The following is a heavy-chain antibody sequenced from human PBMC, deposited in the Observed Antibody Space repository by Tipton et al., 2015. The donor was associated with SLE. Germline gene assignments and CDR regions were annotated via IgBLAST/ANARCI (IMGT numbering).Heavy chain of an antibody. V-gene: IGHV4-59*05. CDR2: VYYSGST. D-gene: IGHD6-6*01. Sequence: TLSLTCTVSGGSISSYYWSWIRQPAGKGLEWIGSVYYSGSTFYNPSLKSRVTISLDTSKSQFSLNLTSVTAADTAVYYCARHGSSSARGYFDYWGQGTLVTVSS. CDR3: ARHGSSSARGYFDY. CDR1: GGSISSYY. J-gene: IGHJ4*02.